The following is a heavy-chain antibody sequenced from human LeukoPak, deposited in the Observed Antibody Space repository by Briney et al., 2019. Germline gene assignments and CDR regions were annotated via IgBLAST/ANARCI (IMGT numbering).Heavy chain of an antibody. CDR2: INPYNGGT. J-gene: IGHJ5*02. CDR1: GYTFTGYY. D-gene: IGHD2-8*02. V-gene: IGHV1-2*02. Sequence: ASVKVSCKASGYTFTGYYMHWVRQAPGQGLEWMGWINPYNGGTNYAQKFQGRVTMTTDTSISTAYMELSRLRSDDTAVYYCARRLEVSEDWFVRWGEGTLVTVSS. CDR3: ARRLEVSEDWFVR.